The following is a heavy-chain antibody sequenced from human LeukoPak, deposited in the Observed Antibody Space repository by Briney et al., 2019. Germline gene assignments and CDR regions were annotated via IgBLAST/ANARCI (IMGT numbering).Heavy chain of an antibody. J-gene: IGHJ4*02. Sequence: PPETLSLTCAVSGVSMGSGGYSWSCVQQPPGKGLECIGYIYHSGSSYYNPSLKSRVTVPMDRSKNQFSLRLTSLTAADTAVYYCVSAYCGGDCYHSLLTNWGQGILVTVSS. V-gene: IGHV4-30-2*01. CDR3: VSAYCGGDCYHSLLTN. CDR2: IYHSGSS. D-gene: IGHD2-21*02. CDR1: GVSMGSGGYS.